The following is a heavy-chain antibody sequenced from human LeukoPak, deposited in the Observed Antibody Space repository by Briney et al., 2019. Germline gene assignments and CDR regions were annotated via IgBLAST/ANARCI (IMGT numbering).Heavy chain of an antibody. Sequence: SETLSLTCTVSGASITSYYWSWTRRPPGKGLEWVGYIYNSGSTNYNPSLKSRVTISVDTSKNQFSLNLSSVTAADTAVYYSARHPGGGGWTLHDYWGQGTLVTVSS. D-gene: IGHD6-19*01. J-gene: IGHJ4*02. CDR2: IYNSGST. CDR3: ARHPGGGGWTLHDY. V-gene: IGHV4-59*08. CDR1: GASITSYY.